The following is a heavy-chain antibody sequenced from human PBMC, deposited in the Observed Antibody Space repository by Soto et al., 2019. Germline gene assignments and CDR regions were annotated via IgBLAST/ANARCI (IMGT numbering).Heavy chain of an antibody. CDR3: ARSPYLVVGATAIVY. J-gene: IGHJ4*02. D-gene: IGHD1-26*01. CDR2: IIPILGIA. V-gene: IGHV1-69*02. Sequence: QVQLVQSGAEVKKPGSSVKVSCKASGGTFSSYTISWVRQAPGQGLEWMGRIIPILGIANYAQKFQGRVTITADKSTSTAYMELSSLRSEDTAVYYCARSPYLVVGATAIVYWGQGTLVTVSS. CDR1: GGTFSSYT.